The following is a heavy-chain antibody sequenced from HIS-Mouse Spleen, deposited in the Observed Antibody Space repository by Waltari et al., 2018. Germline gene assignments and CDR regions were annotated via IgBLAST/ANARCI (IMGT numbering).Heavy chain of an antibody. J-gene: IGHJ2*01. D-gene: IGHD6-13*01. CDR3: AREIPYSSSWYDWYFDL. Sequence: QLQLQESGPGLVKPSETLSLTCTVSGGSISSSSYYWGWIRQPPGKGLEWIGSIYYSRRTDYNPSLKSRVTISVDTSKNQFSLKLSSVTAADTAVYYCAREIPYSSSWYDWYFDLWGRGTLVTVSS. CDR2: IYYSRRT. CDR1: GGSISSSSYY. V-gene: IGHV4-39*07.